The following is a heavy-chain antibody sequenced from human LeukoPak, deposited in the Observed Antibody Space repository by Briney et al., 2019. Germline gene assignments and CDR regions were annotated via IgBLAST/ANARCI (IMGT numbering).Heavy chain of an antibody. CDR2: ISSRSRTI. V-gene: IGHV3-48*01. J-gene: IGHJ4*02. CDR3: ARQSGTMVTTRFDY. D-gene: IGHD4-17*01. CDR1: GFTFSSYS. Sequence: GGSLRLSCAASGFTFSSYSMNWVRQAPGKGLEWVSYISSRSRTIYYADSVKGRFTISRDNAKNSLYLQMNSLRAEDTAIYYCARQSGTMVTTRFDYWGQGTLVTVSS.